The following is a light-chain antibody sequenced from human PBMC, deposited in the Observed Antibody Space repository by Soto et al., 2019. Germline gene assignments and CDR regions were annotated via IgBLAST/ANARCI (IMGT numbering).Light chain of an antibody. CDR2: AAS. CDR3: QHLFDSPRT. Sequence: DIQLNQSPSFLSPSIGESVTITCRASQVISTSLAWYQVKPGKAPKLLIYAASTLESGVPSRFSATVSGTEFSLTIPSLILEDFSTYYCQHLFDSPRTFGHGTRXAIK. J-gene: IGKJ5*01. V-gene: IGKV1-9*01. CDR1: QVISTS.